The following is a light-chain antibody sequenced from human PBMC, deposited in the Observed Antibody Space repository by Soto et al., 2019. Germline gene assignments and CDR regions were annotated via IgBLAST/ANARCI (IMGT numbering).Light chain of an antibody. J-gene: IGKJ5*01. Sequence: EIVLTQSPATLSLSPWERATLSCRASQRISGYLAWYQQKPGQAPRLLIYDASNRATGIPPRFSGSGAGTDFTLTISSLEPEDFAVYYCQQRSNWPPNFGQGTRLEIK. CDR2: DAS. CDR1: QRISGY. V-gene: IGKV3-11*01. CDR3: QQRSNWPPN.